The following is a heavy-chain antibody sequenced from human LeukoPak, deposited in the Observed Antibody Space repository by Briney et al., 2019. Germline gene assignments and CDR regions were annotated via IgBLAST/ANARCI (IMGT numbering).Heavy chain of an antibody. J-gene: IGHJ5*02. CDR3: AKDLRYSSSWYGSWFDP. Sequence: GGSLRLPCAASGFTFSSYGMHWVRQAPGEGLEWVAVIWYDGSNKYYADSVKGRFTISRDNSKNTLYLQMNSLRAEDTAVYYCAKDLRYSSSWYGSWFDPWGQGTLVTVSS. V-gene: IGHV3-33*06. CDR2: IWYDGSNK. D-gene: IGHD6-13*01. CDR1: GFTFSSYG.